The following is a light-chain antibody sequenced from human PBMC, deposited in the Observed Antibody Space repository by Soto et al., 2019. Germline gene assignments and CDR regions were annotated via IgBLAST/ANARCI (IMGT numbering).Light chain of an antibody. V-gene: IGLV8-61*01. Sequence: QAVVTQDPSFSVSPGGTVTLTCGLSSGSVSTNYYPSWYQQTPGQTPRTLVYNTNTRSSGVPDRFSGSILGNKAALTITGAQADDESDYYCVLYMGRGISVFGGGTKLTVL. CDR1: SGSVSTNYY. CDR2: NTN. CDR3: VLYMGRGISV. J-gene: IGLJ2*01.